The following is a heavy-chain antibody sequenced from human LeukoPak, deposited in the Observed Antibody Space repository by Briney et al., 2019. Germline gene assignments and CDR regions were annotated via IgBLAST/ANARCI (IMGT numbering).Heavy chain of an antibody. CDR3: ARRGDISGWGY. V-gene: IGHV3-48*03. D-gene: IGHD6-19*01. CDR1: GFTFSSYE. J-gene: IGHJ4*02. CDR2: ISSSAGTI. Sequence: GGSLRLSCAASGFTFSSYEMNWVRQAPGKGLEWVSYISSSAGTIYYADSVKGRFTISRDNAKNSLYLQMNGLRAEDTAVYYCARRGDISGWGYWGPGTLVTVSS.